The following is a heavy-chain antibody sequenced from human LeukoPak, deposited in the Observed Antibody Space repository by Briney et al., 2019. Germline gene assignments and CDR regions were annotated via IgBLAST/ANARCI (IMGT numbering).Heavy chain of an antibody. CDR3: ARVRGIVVEVPTNNCFDP. CDR2: IKEDGSEK. D-gene: IGHD2-15*01. J-gene: IGHJ5*02. CDR1: GFTLSTFW. V-gene: IGHV3-7*01. Sequence: GGSPRLSCVASGFTLSTFWMSWGRQAPGKGVEWVANIKEDGSEKYYVDSVKGRFTISRDNAKNSLYLQMTSLRAEDTAVYYCARVRGIVVEVPTNNCFDPWGQGTLVTVSS.